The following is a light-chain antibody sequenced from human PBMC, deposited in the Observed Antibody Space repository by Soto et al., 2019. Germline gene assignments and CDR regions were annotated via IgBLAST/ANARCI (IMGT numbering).Light chain of an antibody. CDR3: SSYTSSGV. CDR2: EVS. V-gene: IGLV2-8*01. CDR1: SSDVGGYNY. J-gene: IGLJ1*01. Sequence: QSVLTQPPSASGSPGQSVTISCTGTSSDVGGYNYVSWYQQHPGKAPKLMIYEVSKRPSGVPDRFSGSKSGNTASLTISGLQAEDEADYYCSSYTSSGVFGTGTKLTVL.